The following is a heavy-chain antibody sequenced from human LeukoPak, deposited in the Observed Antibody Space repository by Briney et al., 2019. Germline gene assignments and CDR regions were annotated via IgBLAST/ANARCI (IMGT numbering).Heavy chain of an antibody. CDR2: IYYSGST. D-gene: IGHD2-2*01. V-gene: IGHV4-39*01. CDR1: GGSISSSSYY. J-gene: IGHJ5*02. Sequence: PSETLSLTCTVSGGSISSSSYYWGWIRQPPGKGLEWIGSIYYSGSTYYNPSLKSRVTISVDTSKNQFSLKLSSVTAADTAVYYCARYIVVVPAAMGSGWFDPWGQGTLVTVSS. CDR3: ARYIVVVPAAMGSGWFDP.